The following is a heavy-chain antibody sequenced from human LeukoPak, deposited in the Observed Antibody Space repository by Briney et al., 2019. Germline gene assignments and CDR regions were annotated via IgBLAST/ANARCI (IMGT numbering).Heavy chain of an antibody. D-gene: IGHD1-26*01. J-gene: IGHJ5*02. Sequence: GGSLRLSCAASGFTFSSYSMNWVRQAPGKGLEWVSYISSSSSTIYYADSVKGRFTISRDNAKNTAYLQMNSLRAEDTAVYYCARVKVGSWDWFDPWGQGTLVTVSS. V-gene: IGHV3-48*04. CDR3: ARVKVGSWDWFDP. CDR2: ISSSSSTI. CDR1: GFTFSSYS.